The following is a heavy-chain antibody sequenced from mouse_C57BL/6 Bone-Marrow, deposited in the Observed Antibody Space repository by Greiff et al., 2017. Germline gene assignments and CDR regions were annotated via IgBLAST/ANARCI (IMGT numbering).Heavy chain of an antibody. CDR2: IYPGSGST. CDR1: GYTFTSYW. V-gene: IGHV1-55*01. D-gene: IGHD2-1*01. CDR3: ARLTGGNYLYYYARDY. Sequence: VQLQQPGAELVKPGASVKMSCKASGYTFTSYWITWVKQRPGQGLEWIGDIYPGSGSTNYNEKFKSKATLTVDTSSSTAYMQLSSLTSEDSAVYYCARLTGGNYLYYYARDYWGQGTSVTVSS. J-gene: IGHJ4*01.